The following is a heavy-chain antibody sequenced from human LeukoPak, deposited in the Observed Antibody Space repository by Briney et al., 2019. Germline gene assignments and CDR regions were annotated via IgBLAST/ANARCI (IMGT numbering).Heavy chain of an antibody. CDR3: AKGWYYYDSSGYLDY. CDR2: ISYDGSNK. V-gene: IGHV3-30*18. D-gene: IGHD3-22*01. CDR1: GFSFSNHG. J-gene: IGHJ4*02. Sequence: TGGSLRLSCAASGFSFSNHGMHWVRQAPGKGLEWVAVISYDGSNKYYADSVKGRFTISRDNSKNTLYLQMNSLRAEDTAVYYCAKGWYYYDSSGYLDYWGQGTLVTVSS.